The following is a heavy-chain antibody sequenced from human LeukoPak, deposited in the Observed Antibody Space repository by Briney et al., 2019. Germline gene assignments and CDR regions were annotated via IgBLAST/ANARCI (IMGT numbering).Heavy chain of an antibody. J-gene: IGHJ5*02. D-gene: IGHD3-10*02. V-gene: IGHV3-30*04. CDR1: GFTFNDCA. CDR3: AAAISGVRGWFDP. CDR2: ISYDGNDR. Sequence: GGSLRLSCAASGFTFNDCAVHWVRQDPGKGLEWVATISYDGNDRYYADSVKGRFTISRDNSKNTLYLQMSNLKTDDTAVYYCAAAISGVRGWFDPWGQGTLVTVSS.